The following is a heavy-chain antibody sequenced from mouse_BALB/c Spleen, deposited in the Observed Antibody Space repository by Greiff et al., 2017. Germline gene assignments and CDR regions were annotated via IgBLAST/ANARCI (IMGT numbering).Heavy chain of an antibody. V-gene: IGHV14-3*02. CDR2: IDPANGNT. D-gene: IGHD2-3*01. Sequence: EVQLKESGAELVKPGASVKLSCTASGFNIKDTYMHWVKQRPEQGLEWIGRIDPANGNTKYDPKFQGKATITADTSSNTAYLQLSSLTSEDTAVYYCVDGYYADDYWGQGTTLTVSS. CDR3: VDGYYADDY. J-gene: IGHJ2*01. CDR1: GFNIKDTY.